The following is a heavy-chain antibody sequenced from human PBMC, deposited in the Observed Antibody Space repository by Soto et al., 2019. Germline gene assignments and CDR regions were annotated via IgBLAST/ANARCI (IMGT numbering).Heavy chain of an antibody. D-gene: IGHD3-9*01. Sequence: EVQLVQSGAEVKKPGESLKISCKGSGYSFTSYWIGWVRQMPGKGLEWMGIIYPGDSDTRYSPSFQGQVTISADKSISTAYLQGRSLKASDTAMYYCASRASSTYCDILTGYRYFDYWGQGPLVTVSS. V-gene: IGHV5-51*03. CDR3: ASRASSTYCDILTGYRYFDY. CDR2: IYPGDSDT. CDR1: GYSFTSYW. J-gene: IGHJ4*02.